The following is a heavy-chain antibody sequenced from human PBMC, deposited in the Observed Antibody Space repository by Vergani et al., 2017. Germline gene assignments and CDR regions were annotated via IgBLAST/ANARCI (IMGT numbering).Heavy chain of an antibody. J-gene: IGHJ5*02. V-gene: IGHV4-59*01. D-gene: IGHD2-8*01. CDR1: GGSISSYY. CDR2: IYYSGST. Sequence: QVHLQESGPGLVTPSETLSLTCTVSGGSISSYYWIWIRQPPGKGLEWIGYIYYSGSTNYNPSLQSRVTISVDTSKNQFSLKLSSVTAADAAVYYCARAPQRTKSLGFDPWGQGTLVTVSS. CDR3: ARAPQRTKSLGFDP.